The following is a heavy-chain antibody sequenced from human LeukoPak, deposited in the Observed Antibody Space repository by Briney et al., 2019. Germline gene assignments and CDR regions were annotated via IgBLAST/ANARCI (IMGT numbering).Heavy chain of an antibody. CDR3: AKDNYYFDY. CDR1: GFTFSSYG. CDR2: IWYDGSNK. V-gene: IGHV3-30*02. D-gene: IGHD1-20*01. Sequence: GGSLRLSCAASGFTFSSYGMHWVRQAPGKGLEWVAVIWYDGSNKDYADSVKGRFTISRDNSKNTLYLQMNSLRAEDTAVYYCAKDNYYFDYWGQGTLVTVSS. J-gene: IGHJ4*02.